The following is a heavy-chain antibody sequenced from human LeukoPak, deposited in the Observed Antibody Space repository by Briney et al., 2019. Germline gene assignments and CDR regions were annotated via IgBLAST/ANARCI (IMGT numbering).Heavy chain of an antibody. CDR2: THHTGSS. Sequence: PSATLSLTCTVSGDPVSSGDFYWSWIRQSPGMGLQWIAYTHHTGSSNYSPSLRSRVTISMDTSKNQFSLNLNSVTAADTAVYYCARQLAQAEGRAFDIWGQGTKVTVSS. CDR3: ARQLAQAEGRAFDI. D-gene: IGHD6-19*01. J-gene: IGHJ3*02. V-gene: IGHV4-61*08. CDR1: GDPVSSGDFY.